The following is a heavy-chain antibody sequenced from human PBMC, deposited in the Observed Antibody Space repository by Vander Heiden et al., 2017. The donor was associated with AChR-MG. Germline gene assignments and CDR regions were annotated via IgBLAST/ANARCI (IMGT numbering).Heavy chain of an antibody. CDR2: IQQDGSEK. J-gene: IGHJ6*03. Sequence: EVQLVESGGNLVQPGGSLRLSCAASGFTFSTSWMSWVRQAPGKGLEWVAIIQQDGSEKYYVDSVKGRFTISRDNAKNSLFLQMNSLRAEDTAVYFCAREHCTSTSCFRLYYYYMDVWGKGTTVTVSS. V-gene: IGHV3-7*01. D-gene: IGHD2-2*01. CDR3: AREHCTSTSCFRLYYYYMDV. CDR1: GFTFSTSW.